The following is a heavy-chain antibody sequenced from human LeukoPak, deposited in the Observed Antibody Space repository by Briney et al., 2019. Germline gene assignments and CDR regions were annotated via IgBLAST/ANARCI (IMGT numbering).Heavy chain of an antibody. CDR1: GFTFSSYE. V-gene: IGHV3-48*03. CDR3: ARYRRGGVLKQWLANYFDY. D-gene: IGHD6-19*01. J-gene: IGHJ4*02. Sequence: PGGSLRLSCAASGFTFSSYEMNWVRQAPGKGLEWVSYISSSGSTIYYADSVKGRFTISRDNAKNSLYLQMNSLRAEDTAGYYCARYRRGGVLKQWLANYFDYWGQGTIVTVSS. CDR2: ISSSGSTI.